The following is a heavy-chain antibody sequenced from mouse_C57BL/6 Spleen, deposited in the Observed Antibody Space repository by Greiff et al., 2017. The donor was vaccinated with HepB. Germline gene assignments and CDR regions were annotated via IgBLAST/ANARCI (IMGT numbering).Heavy chain of an antibody. Sequence: SGPELVKPGASVKIPCKASGYTFTDYNMDWVKQSHGKSLEWIGDINPNNGGTIYNQKFKGKATLTVDKSSSTAYMELRSLTSEDTAVYYCARSTTVVPYAMDYWGQGTSVTVSS. D-gene: IGHD1-1*02. CDR1: GYTFTDYN. CDR3: ARSTTVVPYAMDY. CDR2: INPNNGGT. J-gene: IGHJ4*01. V-gene: IGHV1-18*01.